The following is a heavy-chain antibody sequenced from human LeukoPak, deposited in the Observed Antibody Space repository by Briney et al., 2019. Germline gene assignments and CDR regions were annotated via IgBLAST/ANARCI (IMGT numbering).Heavy chain of an antibody. J-gene: IGHJ4*02. CDR1: GGTFSSYA. Sequence: ASVKVSCKASGGTFSSYAISWVRQAPGQGLEWMGGIIPIFGTANYAQKFQGRVTITTDESTSTAYMELSSLRSEDTAVYYCANDYGPDWNFDYWGQGTLVTVSS. D-gene: IGHD4-17*01. V-gene: IGHV1-69*05. CDR2: IIPIFGTA. CDR3: ANDYGPDWNFDY.